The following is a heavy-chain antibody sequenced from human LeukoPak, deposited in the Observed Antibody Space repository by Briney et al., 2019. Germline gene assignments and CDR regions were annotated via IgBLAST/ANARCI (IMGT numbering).Heavy chain of an antibody. Sequence: GGSLRLSCAASGITFSRDWMYWVRQAPGKGLVWISRVNSDGSTTTYADSVKGRFTISRDNAKNTLYLEMNSLRAEDTAVYYCARDVSAAGVNWGQGTLVTVSS. V-gene: IGHV3-74*01. CDR3: ARDVSAAGVN. CDR2: VNSDGSTT. CDR1: GITFSRDW. D-gene: IGHD6-13*01. J-gene: IGHJ4*02.